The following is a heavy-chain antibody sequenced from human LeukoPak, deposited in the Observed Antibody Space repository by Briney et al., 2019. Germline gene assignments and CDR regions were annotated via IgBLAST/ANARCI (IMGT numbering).Heavy chain of an antibody. Sequence: SETLSLTCTVSGGSISSYYWSWIRQPPGKGLEWIGYIYYSGSTNYNPSLKSRVTISVDTSKNQFSLKLSSVTAADTAVYYCARHLYGSGLHRIDYWGQGTLVTVSS. CDR1: GGSISSYY. CDR3: ARHLYGSGLHRIDY. CDR2: IYYSGST. D-gene: IGHD6-19*01. J-gene: IGHJ4*02. V-gene: IGHV4-59*08.